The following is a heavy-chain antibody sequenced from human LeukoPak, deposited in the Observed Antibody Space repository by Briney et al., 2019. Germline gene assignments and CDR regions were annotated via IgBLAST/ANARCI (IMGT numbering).Heavy chain of an antibody. V-gene: IGHV4-31*03. CDR3: ARDIVVVPAASGPYGMDV. J-gene: IGHJ6*02. CDR1: GGSISSGGYY. CDR2: IYYSGST. D-gene: IGHD2-2*01. Sequence: PSETLSLTCTVSGGSISSGGYYWSWIRQHPGKGLEWIGYIYYSGSTYYNPSLKSRVTTSVDTSKNQFSLKLSSVTAADTAVYYCARDIVVVPAASGPYGMDVWGQGTTVTVSS.